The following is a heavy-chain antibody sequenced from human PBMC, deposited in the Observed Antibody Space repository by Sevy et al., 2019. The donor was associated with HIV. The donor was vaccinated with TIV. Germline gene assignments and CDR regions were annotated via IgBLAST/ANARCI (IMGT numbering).Heavy chain of an antibody. CDR3: AKDQGRLLELDY. D-gene: IGHD1-7*01. Sequence: GGSLRLSCAASGFTFSNYGMHWVRQAPGKGLEWVAVISYDGSIKYYADSVRGRFTISRDNSKNTLYLQMNSLRPEDTTMYFCAKDQGRLLELDYWGQGTQVTVSS. V-gene: IGHV3-30*18. CDR1: GFTFSNYG. J-gene: IGHJ4*02. CDR2: ISYDGSIK.